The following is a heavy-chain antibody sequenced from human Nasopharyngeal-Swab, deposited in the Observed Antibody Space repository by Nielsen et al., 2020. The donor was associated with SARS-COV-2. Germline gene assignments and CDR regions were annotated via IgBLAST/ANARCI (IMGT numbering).Heavy chain of an antibody. V-gene: IGHV3-23*01. CDR1: GFTFSSYA. CDR2: ISGSGGST. D-gene: IGHD6-13*01. CDR3: AKSVESGIAAAATYYFDY. Sequence: GGSLRLSCAASGFTFSSYAMSWVRQAPGKGLEWVSAISGSGGSTYYADPVKGRFTISRDNSKNTLYLQMNSLRAEDTAVYYCAKSVESGIAAAATYYFDYWGQGTLVTVSS. J-gene: IGHJ4*02.